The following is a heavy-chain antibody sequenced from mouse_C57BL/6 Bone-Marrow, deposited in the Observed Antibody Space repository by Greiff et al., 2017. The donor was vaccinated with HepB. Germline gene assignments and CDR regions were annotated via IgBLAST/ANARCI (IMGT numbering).Heavy chain of an antibody. CDR2: IYPRSGNT. D-gene: IGHD2-14*01. V-gene: IGHV1-81*01. Sequence: QVQLKESGAELARPGASVKLSCKASGYTFTSYGISWVKQRTGQGLEWIGEIYPRSGNTYYNEKFKGKATLTADKSSSTAYMELRSLTSEDSAVYFCARGEVRPPFDYWGQGTTLTVSS. CDR3: ARGEVRPPFDY. CDR1: GYTFTSYG. J-gene: IGHJ2*01.